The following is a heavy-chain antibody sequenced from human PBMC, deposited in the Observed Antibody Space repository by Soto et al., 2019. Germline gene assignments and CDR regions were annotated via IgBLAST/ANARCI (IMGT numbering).Heavy chain of an antibody. CDR3: TRHLGEY. V-gene: IGHV3-73*01. CDR2: IRSKPNNYAT. D-gene: IGHD3-16*01. CDR1: GFTFSGSA. J-gene: IGHJ4*02. Sequence: EVQLVESGGGLVQPGGSLKLSCAASGFTFSGSAMHWVRQASGKGLEWVGRIRSKPNNYATSYAASVEGRFTISRDDSKIAAYLERGRRKAEDTALDYCTRHLGEYWGQGSLVSVSS.